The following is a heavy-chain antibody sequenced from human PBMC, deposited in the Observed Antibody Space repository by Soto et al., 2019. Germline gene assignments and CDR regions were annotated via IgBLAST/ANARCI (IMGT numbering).Heavy chain of an antibody. V-gene: IGHV1-2*02. CDR2: INPNSGGT. Sequence: ASVKVSCKASGYTFTGYYMHWVQQAPGQGLEWMGWINPNSGGTNYAQKFQGRVTMTRDTSISTAYMELSRLRSDDTAVYYCARAGDYDFWSGYPPEVLYSGMDVWGQGTTVTVSS. CDR3: ARAGDYDFWSGYPPEVLYSGMDV. J-gene: IGHJ6*02. CDR1: GYTFTGYY. D-gene: IGHD3-3*01.